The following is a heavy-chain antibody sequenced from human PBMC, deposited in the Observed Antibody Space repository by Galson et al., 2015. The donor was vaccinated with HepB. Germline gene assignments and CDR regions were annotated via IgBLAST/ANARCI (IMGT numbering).Heavy chain of an antibody. Sequence: SLRLSCAASGFTVSSNYMSWVRQAPGKGLEWVSVIYSGGSTYYADSVKGRFTISRDNSKNTLYLQMNSLRAEDTAVYYCARDFGWLGSSSWYFDYWGQGTLVTVSS. CDR2: IYSGGST. CDR1: GFTVSSNY. CDR3: ARDFGWLGSSSWYFDY. J-gene: IGHJ4*02. V-gene: IGHV3-66*02. D-gene: IGHD6-13*01.